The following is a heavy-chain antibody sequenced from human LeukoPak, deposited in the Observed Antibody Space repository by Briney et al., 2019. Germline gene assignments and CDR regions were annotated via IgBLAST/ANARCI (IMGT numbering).Heavy chain of an antibody. J-gene: IGHJ4*02. V-gene: IGHV1-46*01. CDR1: GGTFSSYA. CDR3: AREYSSSETGYYFDY. CDR2: INPSGGST. D-gene: IGHD6-6*01. Sequence: GSSVKVSCKASGGTFSSYAISWVRQAPGQGLEWMGIINPSGGSTSYAQKFQGRVTMTRDTSTSTVYMELSSLRSEDTAVYYCAREYSSSETGYYFDYWGQGTLVTVSS.